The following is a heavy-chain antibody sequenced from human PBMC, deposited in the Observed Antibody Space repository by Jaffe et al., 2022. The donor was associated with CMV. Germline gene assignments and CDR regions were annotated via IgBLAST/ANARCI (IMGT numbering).Heavy chain of an antibody. D-gene: IGHD5-12*01. CDR3: ARRWGARIDWYFDL. Sequence: EVQLVESGGGLVQPGGTLRLSCAASGFTLRNYAMSWVRQAPGKELEWVSGISGSGDSTYNADSVKGRFTISRDNSKNTLYLQMNSLRGEDTAVYYCARRWGARIDWYFDLWGRGTLVTVSS. CDR2: ISGSGDST. CDR1: GFTLRNYA. J-gene: IGHJ2*01. V-gene: IGHV3-23*04.